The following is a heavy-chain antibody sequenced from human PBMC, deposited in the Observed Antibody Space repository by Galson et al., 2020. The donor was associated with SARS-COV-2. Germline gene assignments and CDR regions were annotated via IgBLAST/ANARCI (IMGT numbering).Heavy chain of an antibody. Sequence: TRGSLRLSCAASGFTFSSYGMHWVRQAPGKGLEWVAVISYDGSNKYYADSVKGRFTISRDNSKNTLYLQMNSLRAEDTAVYYCAKDVLEMATIREYNWFDPWGQGTLVTVSS. CDR1: GFTFSSYG. D-gene: IGHD5-12*01. CDR2: ISYDGSNK. J-gene: IGHJ5*02. V-gene: IGHV3-30*18. CDR3: AKDVLEMATIREYNWFDP.